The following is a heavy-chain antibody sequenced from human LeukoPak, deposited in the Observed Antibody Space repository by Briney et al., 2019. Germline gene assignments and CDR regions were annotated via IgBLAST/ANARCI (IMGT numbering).Heavy chain of an antibody. CDR2: INHSGST. J-gene: IGHJ4*02. D-gene: IGHD1-26*01. V-gene: IGHV4-34*01. CDR1: GGSFSGYY. CDR3: ASRSFRGSHGR. Sequence: SETLSLTCAVYGGSFSGYYWSWIRQPPGKGLEWIGEINHSGSTNYNLSLKSRVTISVDTSKNQFSLKLSSVTAADTAVYYCASRSFRGSHGRWGQGTLVTVSS.